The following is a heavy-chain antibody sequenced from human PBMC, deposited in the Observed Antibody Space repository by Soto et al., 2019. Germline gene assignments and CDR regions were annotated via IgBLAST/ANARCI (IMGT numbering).Heavy chain of an antibody. CDR2: ITDSGSGT. CDR3: AREVFGVSMDV. J-gene: IGHJ6*02. Sequence: EVPLVESGGGLVQRGGSLRLACAASGFTFGTYSMNWVRQAPGKGLEWVSYITDSGSGTDYADSVKGRFTISRDIAKNSLYLQMNSLRDEDTAVYYCAREVFGVSMDVWGRGTTVSVSS. CDR1: GFTFGTYS. V-gene: IGHV3-48*02. D-gene: IGHD3-3*01.